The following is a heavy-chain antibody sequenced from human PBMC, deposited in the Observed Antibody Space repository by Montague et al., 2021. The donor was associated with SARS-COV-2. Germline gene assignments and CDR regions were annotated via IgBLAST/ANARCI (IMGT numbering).Heavy chain of an antibody. CDR1: GGSISSSSYY. V-gene: IGHV4-39*01. Sequence: SETLSLTCTVSGGSISSSSYYWVWIRQPPGKGLEWIGNIYYSGSTYYNPSLKSRVSISVDTSKNQFSLNLSSVTAADTAVYYCARHPHQQIAIFGLGWEGGWFDPWGQGTLVTVSS. CDR3: ARHPHQQIAIFGLGWEGGWFDP. D-gene: IGHD3-3*01. CDR2: IYYSGST. J-gene: IGHJ5*02.